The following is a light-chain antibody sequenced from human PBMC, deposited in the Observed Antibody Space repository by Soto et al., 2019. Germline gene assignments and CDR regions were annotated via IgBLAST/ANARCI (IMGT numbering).Light chain of an antibody. CDR3: QQYENWPQLT. J-gene: IGKJ4*01. CDR1: QDINNS. CDR2: AAS. V-gene: IGKV1-17*03. Sequence: DIQMTQSPSAMSASVIDRVIITCXAGQDINNSLVWFQQKPGKVPKRLISAASSLQSGVPSRFSGSGSGTEFTLTISSLQSEDFAVYYCQQYENWPQLTFGGGTKVDIK.